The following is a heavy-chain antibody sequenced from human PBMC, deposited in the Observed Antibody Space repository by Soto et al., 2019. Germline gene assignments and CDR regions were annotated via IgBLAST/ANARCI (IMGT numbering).Heavy chain of an antibody. CDR3: ARDEYYDSNNWFDH. CDR1: GGAITAYY. J-gene: IGHJ5*02. D-gene: IGHD3-16*01. Sequence: SETLSLTCTVSGGAITAYYWSWIRQPVGEGLQWIGRVYSTGSTNYNPSLRSRVTMSVDTSQNQFFLRLSSVTAADTAVYYCARDEYYDSNNWFDHWGQGISVTVYS. V-gene: IGHV4-4*07. CDR2: VYSTGST.